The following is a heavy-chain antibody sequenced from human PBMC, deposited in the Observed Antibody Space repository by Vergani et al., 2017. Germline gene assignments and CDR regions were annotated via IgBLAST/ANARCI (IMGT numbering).Heavy chain of an antibody. D-gene: IGHD3-10*01. V-gene: IGHV1-2*02. CDR1: GGTFSSYA. Sequence: QVQLVQSGAEVKKPGASVKVSCKASGGTFSSYAISWVRQAPGQGLEWMGWINPNSGGTNYAQKFQGRVTMTRDTSISTAYMELSRLRSDDTAVYYCARAGTMVRGVTIKDYFDYWGQGTLVTVSS. CDR3: ARAGTMVRGVTIKDYFDY. J-gene: IGHJ4*02. CDR2: INPNSGGT.